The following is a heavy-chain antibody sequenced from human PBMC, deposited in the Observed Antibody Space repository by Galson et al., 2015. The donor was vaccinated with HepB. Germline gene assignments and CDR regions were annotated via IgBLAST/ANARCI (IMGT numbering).Heavy chain of an antibody. J-gene: IGHJ6*02. CDR1: GFTVSSNY. CDR3: ARDDLTEYYYYGMDV. CDR2: IYSGGST. D-gene: IGHD3-16*01. Sequence: SLRLSCAASGFTVSSNYMSWVRQAPGKGLEWVSVIYSGGSTYYADSVKGRFTISRDDSKNTLYLQMNSLRAEDTAVYYCARDDLTEYYYYGMDVWGQGTTVTVSS. V-gene: IGHV3-66*01.